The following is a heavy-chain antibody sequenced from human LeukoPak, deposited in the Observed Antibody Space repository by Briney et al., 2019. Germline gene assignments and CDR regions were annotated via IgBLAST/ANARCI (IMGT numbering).Heavy chain of an antibody. CDR1: GGSFSGYY. V-gene: IGHV4-34*01. Sequence: TSETLSLTCAVYGGSFSGYYWSWIRQPPGKGLEWIGEINHSGSTNYNPSLKSRVTISVDTSKNQFSLKLSSVTAADTAVYYCARAATVTTRYFDLWGRGTLVTVSS. D-gene: IGHD4-17*01. CDR3: ARAATVTTRYFDL. CDR2: INHSGST. J-gene: IGHJ2*01.